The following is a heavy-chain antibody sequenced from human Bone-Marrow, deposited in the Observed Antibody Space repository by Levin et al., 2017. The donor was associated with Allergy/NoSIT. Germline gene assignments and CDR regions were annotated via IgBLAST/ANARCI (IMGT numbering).Heavy chain of an antibody. Sequence: GGSLRLSCAASGFTFSNSGMSWVRQAPGKGLEWVSLISGIDTSTYYADSVKGRFTISRDNSKNMLYLQMNTLRAEDTAVYFCVKTGSAYDYWGQGILVTVSS. CDR1: GFTFSNSG. CDR3: VKTGSAYDY. CDR2: ISGIDTST. D-gene: IGHD1-14*01. V-gene: IGHV3-23*01. J-gene: IGHJ4*02.